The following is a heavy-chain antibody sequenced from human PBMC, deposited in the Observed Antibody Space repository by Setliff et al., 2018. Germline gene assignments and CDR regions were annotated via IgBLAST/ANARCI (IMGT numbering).Heavy chain of an antibody. CDR3: ARDGGEY. CDR2: ISSSSSYI. CDR1: GFTFSSYS. J-gene: IGHJ4*02. V-gene: IGHV3-21*01. Sequence: PGGSLRLSCAASGFTFSSYSMNWVRQAPGKGLEWVSSISSSSSYISYADSLKGRFTISRDNAKNSLYLQMNSLRAEDTAVYYCARDGGEYWGQGTLVTVSS. D-gene: IGHD3-16*01.